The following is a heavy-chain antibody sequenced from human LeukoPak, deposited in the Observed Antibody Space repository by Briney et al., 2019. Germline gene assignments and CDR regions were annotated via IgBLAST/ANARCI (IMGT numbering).Heavy chain of an antibody. CDR2: IYYSGST. D-gene: IGHD2-8*01. CDR1: GGSISSSSYY. J-gene: IGHJ4*02. CDR3: ARNVIMKRHLDY. Sequence: PSETLSLTCTVSGGSISSSSYYWGWIRQPPGKGLEWIGSIYYSGSTYYNPSLKSRVTISVDTSKNQFSLKLSSVTAADTAVYYCARNVIMKRHLDYWGQGTLVTVSS. V-gene: IGHV4-39*01.